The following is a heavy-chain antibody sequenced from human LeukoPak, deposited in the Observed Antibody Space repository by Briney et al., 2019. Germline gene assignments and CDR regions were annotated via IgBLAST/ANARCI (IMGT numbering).Heavy chain of an antibody. CDR1: GYTFTGYY. CDR3: ARTIASYVDAFDI. Sequence: GASVKVSCKASGYTFTGYYMHWVRLAPGQGLEWMGWINPNSGGTNYAQKFQGRVTMTRDTSISTAYMELSRLRSDDTAVYYCARTIASYVDAFDIWGQGTMVTVSS. D-gene: IGHD3-16*01. V-gene: IGHV1-2*02. CDR2: INPNSGGT. J-gene: IGHJ3*02.